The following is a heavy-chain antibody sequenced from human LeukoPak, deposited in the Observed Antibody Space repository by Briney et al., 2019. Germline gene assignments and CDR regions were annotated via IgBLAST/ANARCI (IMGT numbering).Heavy chain of an antibody. D-gene: IGHD6-13*01. CDR3: ARGSSSWYYLAEYFQH. J-gene: IGHJ1*01. Sequence: ASVKVSCKASGYTFTSYDINWVRQATGQGLEWMGWMNPNSGNTGYAQKFQGRVTMTRNTSISTAYMELSSLRSEDTAVYYCARGSSSWYYLAEYFQHWSQGTLVTVSS. V-gene: IGHV1-8*01. CDR2: MNPNSGNT. CDR1: GYTFTSYD.